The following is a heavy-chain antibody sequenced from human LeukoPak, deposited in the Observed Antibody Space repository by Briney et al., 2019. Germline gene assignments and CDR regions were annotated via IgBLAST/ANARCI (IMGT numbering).Heavy chain of an antibody. J-gene: IGHJ4*03. D-gene: IGHD2-15*01. CDR3: ASRSLTLAAARCFDD. Sequence: SETLSLTCAVHGESFSAYFWSWIRQVPGKGLEWIGEIDHRGISNYNPSLKSRATMLVDTSNNHFSLSLTSVTAADTATYYCASRSLTLAAARCFDDWGQGNVVTVSS. CDR1: GESFSAYF. V-gene: IGHV4-34*01. CDR2: IDHRGIS.